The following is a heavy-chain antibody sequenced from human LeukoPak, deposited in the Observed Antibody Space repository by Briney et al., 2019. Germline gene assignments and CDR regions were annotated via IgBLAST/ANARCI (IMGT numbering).Heavy chain of an antibody. D-gene: IGHD6-13*01. CDR2: ISGSGGST. V-gene: IGHV3-23*01. Sequence: GGSLRLSCVASGFSFNNFAMTWVRQAPGKGLEWVSAISGSGGSTYYADSVKGRFTISRDNSKNTLYLQMNSLRAEDTAVYYCAKDVYSSSATNWFDPWGQGTLVTVSS. J-gene: IGHJ5*02. CDR3: AKDVYSSSATNWFDP. CDR1: GFSFNNFA.